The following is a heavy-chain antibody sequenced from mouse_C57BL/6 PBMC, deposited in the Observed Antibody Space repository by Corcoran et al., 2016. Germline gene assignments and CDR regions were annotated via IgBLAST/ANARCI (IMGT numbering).Heavy chain of an antibody. D-gene: IGHD2-3*01. CDR3: AKEEIYDGYWAWFAY. J-gene: IGHJ3*01. CDR1: GYTFTDYN. Sequence: EVQLQQSGPELVKPGASVKIPCKASGYTFTDYNMDWVKQSHGKSLEWIGDINPNNGGTSYNQKFKGKATLTVDKSSSTAYMELRSLTSEDSAVYYCAKEEIYDGYWAWFAYWGQGTLVTVSA. V-gene: IGHV1-18*01. CDR2: INPNNGGT.